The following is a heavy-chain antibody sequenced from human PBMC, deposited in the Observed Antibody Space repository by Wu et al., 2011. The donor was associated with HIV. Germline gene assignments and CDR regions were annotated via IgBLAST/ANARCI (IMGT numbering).Heavy chain of an antibody. CDR3: AGDLGGDEDT. D-gene: IGHD2-21*01. Sequence: QVQLVQSGGEVKKPGASVKVSCKPSGHALPTSRITWVRQAPGQGLEWLGWINTYNGNAHSAQNFQGRLTMTTESSTNTAYIEVRSLRSEDTSVYYCAGDLGGDEDTWGQGTLVTVSS. CDR2: INTYNGNA. CDR1: GHALPTSR. V-gene: IGHV1-18*01. J-gene: IGHJ5*02.